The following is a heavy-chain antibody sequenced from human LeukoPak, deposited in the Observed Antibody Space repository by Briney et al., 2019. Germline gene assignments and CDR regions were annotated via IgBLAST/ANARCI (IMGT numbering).Heavy chain of an antibody. Sequence: GASVKVSCKASGYTFTSYAISWVRQAPGQGLEWMGGVIPIFGTANYAQKFQGRVTITADESTSTAYMELSSLRSEDTAVYYCARANQGYCSSTSCYTLGGGWFDPWGQGTLVTVSS. V-gene: IGHV1-69*13. CDR3: ARANQGYCSSTSCYTLGGGWFDP. D-gene: IGHD2-2*02. CDR2: VIPIFGTA. CDR1: GYTFTSYA. J-gene: IGHJ5*02.